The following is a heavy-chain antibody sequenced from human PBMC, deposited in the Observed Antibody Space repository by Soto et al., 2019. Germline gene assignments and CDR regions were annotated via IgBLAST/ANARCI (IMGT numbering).Heavy chain of an antibody. D-gene: IGHD3-9*01. CDR2: IYSGGST. Sequence: LRLSCAASGFTVSNNYMNWVRQAPGKGLEWVSVIYSGGSTYYADSVKGRFTISRDTSKNTLFLQLSSLRADDTAVYYFARGGYDTLLGCAPNPAYSYHNWSHGTLVTVSS. CDR3: ARGGYDTLLGCAPNPAYSYHN. V-gene: IGHV3-53*01. J-gene: IGHJ4*01. CDR1: GFTVSNNY.